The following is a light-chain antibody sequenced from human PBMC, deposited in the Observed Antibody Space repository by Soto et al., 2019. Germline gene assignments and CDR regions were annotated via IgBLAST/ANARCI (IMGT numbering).Light chain of an antibody. CDR2: GNI. V-gene: IGLV1-40*01. J-gene: IGLJ3*02. CDR1: SSNIGAGYD. Sequence: QSVLTQPPSVSGAPGQRVTISCTGSSSNIGAGYDVHWYQQRPGTAPKLLIFGNINRPSGVPDRFSGSRSGTSASLAISGLQSDDEAVYFCSTWDDSLNGWVFGGGTKLTVL. CDR3: STWDDSLNGWV.